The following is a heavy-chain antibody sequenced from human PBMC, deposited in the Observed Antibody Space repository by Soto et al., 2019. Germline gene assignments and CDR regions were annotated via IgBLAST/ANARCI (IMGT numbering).Heavy chain of an antibody. D-gene: IGHD2-15*01. V-gene: IGHV5-10-1*01. CDR3: ARRGWLYYGMGV. CDR1: GYSFTSYW. J-gene: IGHJ6*02. CDR2: IDPSDSYT. Sequence: PGESLKISCKGSGYSFTSYWISWVRQMPGKGLEWMGRIDPSDSYTNYSPSFQGHVTISADKSISTAYLQWGSLKASDTAMYYCARRGWLYYGMGVWGRGTTVTVSS.